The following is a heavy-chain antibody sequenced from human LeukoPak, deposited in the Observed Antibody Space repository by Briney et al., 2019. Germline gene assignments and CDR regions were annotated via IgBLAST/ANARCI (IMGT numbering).Heavy chain of an antibody. CDR2: ISSNGGST. Sequence: PGGSLRLSCAASGFTFSSYAMHWVRQAPGKGLEYVSAISSNGGSTYYANSVKGRFTISRDNSKNTLYLQMGSLRAEDMAVYYCARDTRPVYSSGRGDAFDIWGQGTMVTVSS. J-gene: IGHJ3*02. CDR1: GFTFSSYA. CDR3: ARDTRPVYSSGRGDAFDI. D-gene: IGHD6-19*01. V-gene: IGHV3-64*01.